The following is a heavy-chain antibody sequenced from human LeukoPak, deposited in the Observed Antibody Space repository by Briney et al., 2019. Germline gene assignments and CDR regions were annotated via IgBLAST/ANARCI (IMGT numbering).Heavy chain of an antibody. V-gene: IGHV3-9*01. J-gene: IGHJ5*02. CDR3: AKGQNDYDSSSRFDP. D-gene: IGHD3-22*01. CDR1: GFTFDDYA. CDR2: ISWNSGSI. Sequence: PGRSLRLSCAASGFTFDDYAMHWVRQAPGKGLEWVSGISWNSGSIGYADSVKGRFTISRDNAKNSLYLQMNSLRAEDTALYYCAKGQNDYDSSSRFDPWGQGTLVTVSS.